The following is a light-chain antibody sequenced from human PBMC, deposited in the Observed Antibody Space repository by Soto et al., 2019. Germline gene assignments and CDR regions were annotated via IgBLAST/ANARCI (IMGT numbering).Light chain of an antibody. CDR3: MQALQSLT. V-gene: IGKV2-28*01. CDR2: FGS. CDR1: QSLLYNNTYNY. Sequence: EIVRTQSPLTMPLTPGEPASICCGSVQSLLYNNTYNYFDWYVQKPGQSPXLFIYFGSNRAPGVPDRFSGSGSGTDFTLKINRVEAEDVGTYYCMQALQSLTFGQGTRLEIK. J-gene: IGKJ5*01.